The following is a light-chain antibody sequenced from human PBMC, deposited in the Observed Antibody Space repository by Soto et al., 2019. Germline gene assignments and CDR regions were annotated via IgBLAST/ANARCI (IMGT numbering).Light chain of an antibody. CDR1: SSDVGGYNY. Sequence: QSALTQPASVSGSPGQSITISCTGTSSDVGGYNYVSWYQQHPGKAPKLMIYEVSNRPSGVSNRFSGSKPGNTASLTISGLQAEDEADYYCSSYTSSSIPWVFGGGTKLTVL. CDR2: EVS. V-gene: IGLV2-14*01. J-gene: IGLJ3*02. CDR3: SSYTSSSIPWV.